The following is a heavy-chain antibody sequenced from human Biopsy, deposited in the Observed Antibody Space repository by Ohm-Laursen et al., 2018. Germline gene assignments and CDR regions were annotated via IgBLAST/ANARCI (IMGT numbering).Heavy chain of an antibody. CDR3: ATGIRSGWYYFDY. CDR2: FAPEDGKT. CDR1: GYTLSESS. J-gene: IGHJ4*02. D-gene: IGHD6-19*01. Sequence: ASVKVSCKVSGYTLSESSMHWVRQTPGKGLEWMGGFAPEDGKTFYAQNFQGRVAMTEDTSTHTAYMELSSLRSEDTALYYCATGIRSGWYYFDYWGQGTLVTVSS. V-gene: IGHV1-24*01.